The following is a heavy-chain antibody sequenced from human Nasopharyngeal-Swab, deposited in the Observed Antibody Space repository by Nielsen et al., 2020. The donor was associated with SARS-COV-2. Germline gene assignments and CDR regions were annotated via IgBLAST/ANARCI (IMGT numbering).Heavy chain of an antibody. V-gene: IGHV1-8*01. CDR2: MNPNSGNT. Sequence: ASVKVSCKASGYTFTSYDINWVRQATGQGLEWMGWMNPNSGNTGYAQKFQGRVTMTRNTSISTAYMELSSLRSEDPAVYYCARGPRGPTESGLNYWGQGTLVTVSS. D-gene: IGHD1-26*01. CDR3: ARGPRGPTESGLNY. J-gene: IGHJ4*02. CDR1: GYTFTSYD.